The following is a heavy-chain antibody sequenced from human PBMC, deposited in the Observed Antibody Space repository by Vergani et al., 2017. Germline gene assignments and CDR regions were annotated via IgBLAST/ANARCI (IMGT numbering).Heavy chain of an antibody. CDR1: GFTFSNGW. CDR3: TTRYCSSTSCYRIDYFDY. Sequence: EVQLVESGGGLVKPGGSLRLSCAASGFTFSNGWMSWVRQAPGKGLEWVGRIKSKTDGGTTDYAAPVKGRFTISRDDSKNTLYLQMNSLKTEDTAVYYCTTRYCSSTSCYRIDYFDYWGQRTLVTVSS. J-gene: IGHJ4*02. D-gene: IGHD2-2*01. V-gene: IGHV3-15*01. CDR2: IKSKTDGGTT.